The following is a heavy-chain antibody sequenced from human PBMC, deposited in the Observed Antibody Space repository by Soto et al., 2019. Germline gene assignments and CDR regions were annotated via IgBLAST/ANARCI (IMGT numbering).Heavy chain of an antibody. CDR2: ISAYNGNT. V-gene: IGHV1-18*01. D-gene: IGHD6-13*01. J-gene: IGHJ6*02. Sequence: ASVKVCCKASGYTFTSYGISWVRQAPGQGLEWMGWISAYNGNTNYAQKLQGRVTMTTDTSTSTAYMELRSLRSDDTAVYYCAREGGSSWYDYYYYYGMDVWGQGTTVTVSS. CDR1: GYTFTSYG. CDR3: AREGGSSWYDYYYYYGMDV.